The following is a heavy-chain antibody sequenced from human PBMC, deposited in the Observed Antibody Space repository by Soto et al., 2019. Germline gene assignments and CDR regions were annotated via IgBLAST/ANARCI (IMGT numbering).Heavy chain of an antibody. CDR1: GFTFSDYY. V-gene: IGHV3-11*01. D-gene: IGHD3-10*01. CDR3: ARPVYYYGSGSYPYYFDY. Sequence: GGSLRLSCAASGFTFSDYYMSWIRQAPGKGLEWVSYISSSGSTIYYADSVKGRFTISRDNAKNSLYLQMNSLRAEDTAVYYCARPVYYYGSGSYPYYFDYWGQGTLVTVSS. J-gene: IGHJ4*02. CDR2: ISSSGSTI.